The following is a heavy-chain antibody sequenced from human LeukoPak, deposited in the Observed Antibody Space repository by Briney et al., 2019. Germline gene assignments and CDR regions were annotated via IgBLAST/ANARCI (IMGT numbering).Heavy chain of an antibody. D-gene: IGHD3-22*01. V-gene: IGHV4-61*02. Sequence: PSQTLSLTCTVSGGSISSGSYYWSWIRQPAGKGLEWIGRIYTSGITNYNPSLTSRVTISVDTSKNQFSLKLSSVTAADTAVYYCARDRLGGYYDSSGPYYFDYWGQGTLVTVSS. CDR2: IYTSGIT. CDR3: ARDRLGGYYDSSGPYYFDY. CDR1: GGSISSGSYY. J-gene: IGHJ4*02.